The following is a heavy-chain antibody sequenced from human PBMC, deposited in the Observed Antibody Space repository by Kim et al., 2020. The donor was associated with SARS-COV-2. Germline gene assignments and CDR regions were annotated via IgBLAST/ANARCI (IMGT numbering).Heavy chain of an antibody. D-gene: IGHD6-6*01. CDR3: AKQLHVTSVTFYWYFEL. Sequence: GGSLRLSCAASGFTFRNSAMSGVRQAPGKGLEWVSGVFGSGSGTYSADSVKGRLTISRDNSKNILYLQMNNLRAEDTAVYYCAKQLHVTSVTFYWYFELWGRGTLVAVSS. J-gene: IGHJ2*01. CDR2: VFGSGSGT. V-gene: IGHV3-23*05. CDR1: GFTFRNSA.